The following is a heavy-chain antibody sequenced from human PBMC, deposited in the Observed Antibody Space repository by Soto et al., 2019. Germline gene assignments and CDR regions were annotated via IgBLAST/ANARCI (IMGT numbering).Heavy chain of an antibody. V-gene: IGHV3-23*01. CDR2: ISGSGGNT. CDR3: ARDRIPTGMDV. CDR1: ELSISSYA. Sequence: GGSNKHSNSSSELSISSYAIILIRQDRGKGLEWVSAISGSGGNTYYADSVKGRFTISRDNSKNTLYLQMNSLRAEDTAVYYCARDRIPTGMDVWGQGTKVNVSS. J-gene: IGHJ6*02.